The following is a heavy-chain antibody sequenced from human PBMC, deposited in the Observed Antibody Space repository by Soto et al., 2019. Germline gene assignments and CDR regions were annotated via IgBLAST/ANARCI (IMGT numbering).Heavy chain of an antibody. D-gene: IGHD3-3*01. Sequence: SETLSLTCAVYGGSFSGYYWSWIRQPPGKGLEWIGEINHSGSTNYNPSLKSRVTISVDTSKNQFSLKLSSVTAADTAVYYCAAQQDFWSGYAYGYWGQGTLVPVSS. CDR3: AAQQDFWSGYAYGY. V-gene: IGHV4-34*01. J-gene: IGHJ4*02. CDR2: INHSGST. CDR1: GGSFSGYY.